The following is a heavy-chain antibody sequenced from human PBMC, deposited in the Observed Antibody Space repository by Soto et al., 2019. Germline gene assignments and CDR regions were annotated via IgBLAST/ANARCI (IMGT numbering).Heavy chain of an antibody. CDR3: ARVIRAGYTYIAWYFDY. D-gene: IGHD5-12*01. J-gene: IGHJ4*02. V-gene: IGHV4-31*03. CDR1: GGSISSGGYY. Sequence: PSETLSLTCTVSGGSISSGGYYWSWIRQHPGKGLEWIGYIYYSGSTYYNPSLKSRVTISVDTSKNQFSLKLSSVTAAATAVYYCARVIRAGYTYIAWYFDYWGQGTLVTVSS. CDR2: IYYSGST.